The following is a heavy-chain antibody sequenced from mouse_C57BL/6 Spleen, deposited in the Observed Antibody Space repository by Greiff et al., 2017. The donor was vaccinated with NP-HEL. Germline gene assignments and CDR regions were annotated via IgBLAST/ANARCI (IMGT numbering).Heavy chain of an antibody. J-gene: IGHJ3*01. V-gene: IGHV1-64*01. CDR2: IHPNSGST. CDR3: ARSFTTTFAY. D-gene: IGHD1-1*01. CDR1: GYTFTSYW. Sequence: QVQLQQSGAELVKPGASVKLSCKASGYTFTSYWMHWVKQRPGQGLEWIGMIHPNSGSTNYNEKFKSKATLTVDKSSSTAYMQLSSLTSEDSAVYYCARSFTTTFAYWGQGTLVTVSA.